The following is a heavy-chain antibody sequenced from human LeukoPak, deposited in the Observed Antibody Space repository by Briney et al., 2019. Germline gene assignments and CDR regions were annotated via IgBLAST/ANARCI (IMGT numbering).Heavy chain of an antibody. CDR2: ISAYNGNT. CDR3: ARDDSSSSCVWFDP. Sequence: GASVKVSCKASGGTFSSYAISWVRQAPGQGLEWMGWISAYNGNTNYAQKLQGRVTMTTDTSTSTAYMELRSLRSDDTAVYYCARDDSSSSCVWFDPWGQGTLVTVSS. J-gene: IGHJ5*02. CDR1: GGTFSSYA. V-gene: IGHV1-18*01. D-gene: IGHD6-13*01.